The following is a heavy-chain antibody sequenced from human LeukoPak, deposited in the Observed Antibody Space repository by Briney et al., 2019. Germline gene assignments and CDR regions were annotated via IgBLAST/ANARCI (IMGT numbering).Heavy chain of an antibody. CDR2: IYYSGST. J-gene: IGHJ4*02. CDR1: GGSISSYY. CDR3: ARVGGGYSYGILY. V-gene: IGHV4-59*01. D-gene: IGHD5-18*01. Sequence: PSETLSLTCTVSGGSISSYYWSWIRQPPGKGLEWIGYIYYSGSTNYDPSLKSRVTISVDTSKNQFSLKLSSVTAADTAVYYCARVGGGYSYGILYWGQGTLVTVSS.